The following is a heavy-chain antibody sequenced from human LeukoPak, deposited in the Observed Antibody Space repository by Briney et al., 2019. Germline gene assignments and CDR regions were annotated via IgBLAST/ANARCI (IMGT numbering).Heavy chain of an antibody. J-gene: IGHJ4*02. CDR1: GGTFSSYA. CDR2: IIPIFGTA. CDR3: AGELTIFGVVTWAPFDY. D-gene: IGHD3-3*01. Sequence: SVKVSCKASGGTFSSYAISWVRQAPGQGLEWMGGIIPIFGTANYAQKFQGRVTITTDESTSTAYMELSSLRAEDTAVYYCAGELTIFGVVTWAPFDYWGQGTLVTVSS. V-gene: IGHV1-69*05.